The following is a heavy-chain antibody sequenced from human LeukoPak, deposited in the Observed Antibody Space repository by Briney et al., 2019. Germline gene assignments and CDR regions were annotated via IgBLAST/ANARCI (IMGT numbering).Heavy chain of an antibody. D-gene: IGHD1-26*01. Sequence: GGALRLSCAASGFTVSCNYMSWVRQAPGKGLEWVSVIYSGGSTYYADSVKGRFTISRDNSKNTLYLQMNSLRAEDTAVYYCARDTVGATTATLYWGQGTLVTVSS. J-gene: IGHJ4*02. V-gene: IGHV3-66*01. CDR3: ARDTVGATTATLY. CDR1: GFTVSCNY. CDR2: IYSGGST.